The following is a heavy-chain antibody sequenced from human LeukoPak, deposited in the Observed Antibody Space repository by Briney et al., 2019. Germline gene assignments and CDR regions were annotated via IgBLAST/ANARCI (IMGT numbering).Heavy chain of an antibody. CDR1: GFTFSSYW. D-gene: IGHD1-26*01. CDR2: IKQDGNEK. J-gene: IGHJ4*02. V-gene: IGHV3-7*01. Sequence: GGSLRLSCAASGFTFSSYWMSWVRQAPGKGLEWVANIKQDGNEKDHVDSVKGRFTISRDNAKNSLYLLMNSLRAEDTAVYFCARDRVSYSASPFDYWGQGTLVTVSS. CDR3: ARDRVSYSASPFDY.